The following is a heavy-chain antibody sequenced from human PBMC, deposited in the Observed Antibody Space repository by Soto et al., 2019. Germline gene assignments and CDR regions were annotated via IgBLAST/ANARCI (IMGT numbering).Heavy chain of an antibody. CDR3: ARRTNADNAECYFDY. CDR1: GYSFTNYW. J-gene: IGHJ4*02. V-gene: IGHV5-51*01. D-gene: IGHD1-1*01. Sequence: PGESLKISCKGSGYSFTNYWIGWVRQMPGKGLEWMGIINPRDSDTRYSPSFQGQVSISADKSINTAYLQWSSLRASDTAIYYCARRTNADNAECYFDYWGQGTLVTVSS. CDR2: INPRDSDT.